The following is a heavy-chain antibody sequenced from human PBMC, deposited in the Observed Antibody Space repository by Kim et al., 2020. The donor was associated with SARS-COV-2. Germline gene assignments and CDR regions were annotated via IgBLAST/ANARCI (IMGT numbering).Heavy chain of an antibody. CDR2: ISGSGGST. J-gene: IGHJ4*02. D-gene: IGHD6-13*01. Sequence: GGSLRLSCAASGVTFSSYAMSWVRQAPGKVLEWVSAISGSGGSTYYADSVKGRITISRDNSKHTLYLQMNSLIAEDTSVYYCAKDRRSSSWFDHFDYWGQGTLVTVSS. V-gene: IGHV3-23*01. CDR1: GVTFSSYA. CDR3: AKDRRSSSWFDHFDY.